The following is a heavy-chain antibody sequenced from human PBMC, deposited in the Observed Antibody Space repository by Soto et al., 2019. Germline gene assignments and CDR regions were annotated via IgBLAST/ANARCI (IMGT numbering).Heavy chain of an antibody. J-gene: IGHJ6*02. V-gene: IGHV1-2*02. CDR3: ARERFQVISDDMDV. D-gene: IGHD2-21*01. CDR1: GYTFTGYY. CDR2: INPETGGT. Sequence: QVQLVQSGADVKTPGASVRVSCKASGYTFTGYYVHWVREAPGQGLEWMGWINPETGGTSYAQKFQGRVTLSRDTSINTAYLELSSLRFDDAAVYYCARERFQVISDDMDVWGQGTTVTVSS.